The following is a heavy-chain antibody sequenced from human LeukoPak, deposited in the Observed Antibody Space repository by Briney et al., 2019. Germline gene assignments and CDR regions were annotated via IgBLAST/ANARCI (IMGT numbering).Heavy chain of an antibody. CDR2: IIPIFGTA. CDR1: GGTFSSYA. V-gene: IGHV1-69*13. J-gene: IGHJ4*02. Sequence: SVKVSCKASGGTFSSYAISWVRQAPGQGLEWMGGIIPIFGTANYAQKFQGRVTITADGSTSTAYMELSSLRSEDTAVYYCARDRRFWSGYYTLYYFDYWGQGTLVTVSS. D-gene: IGHD3-3*01. CDR3: ARDRRFWSGYYTLYYFDY.